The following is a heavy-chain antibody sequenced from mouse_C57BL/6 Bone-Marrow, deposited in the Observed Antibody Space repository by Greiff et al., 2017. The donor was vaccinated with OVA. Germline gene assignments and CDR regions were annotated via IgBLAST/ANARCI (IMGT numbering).Heavy chain of an antibody. CDR2: IYPGSGST. D-gene: IGHD2-1*01. CDR1: GYTFTSYW. J-gene: IGHJ4*01. V-gene: IGHV1-55*01. CDR3: ARYGHYVGYAMDY. Sequence: VQLQQPGAELVKPGASVKMSCKASGYTFTSYWITWVKQRPGQGLEWIGDIYPGSGSTNYNEKFKSKATLTVDTSSRTAYMQLSSLTSEDSAVYYCARYGHYVGYAMDYWGQGTSVTVSS.